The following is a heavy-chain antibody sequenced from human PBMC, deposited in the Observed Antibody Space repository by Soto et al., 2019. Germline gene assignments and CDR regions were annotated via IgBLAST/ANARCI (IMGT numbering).Heavy chain of an antibody. CDR3: ARGPNYCPNGVCYPNYFDY. J-gene: IGHJ4*02. CDR2: IYYSGST. D-gene: IGHD2-8*01. V-gene: IGHV4-34*01. Sequence: SETLSLTCAVYGGSFSGYYWSWIRQPPGKGLEWIGEIYYSGSTNYNPSLKSRVTISVDTSKNQFSLKLSSVTTADMAVYYCARGPNYCPNGVCYPNYFDYWGQGTLVTVSS. CDR1: GGSFSGYY.